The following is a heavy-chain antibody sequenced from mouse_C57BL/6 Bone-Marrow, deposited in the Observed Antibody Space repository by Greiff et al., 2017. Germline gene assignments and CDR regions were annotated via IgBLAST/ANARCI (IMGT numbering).Heavy chain of an antibody. CDR1: GYTFTSYW. CDR3: ARVDGYYGYFDV. Sequence: QVQLQQPGAELVRPGSSVKLSCKASGYTFTSYWMDWVKQRPGQGLEWIGVIDPSDSYTNYNQKFKGKATLTVDTSSSTAYMQLSSLTSEDSAVYYCARVDGYYGYFDVWGTGTTVTVSS. J-gene: IGHJ1*03. CDR2: IDPSDSYT. D-gene: IGHD2-3*01. V-gene: IGHV1-59*01.